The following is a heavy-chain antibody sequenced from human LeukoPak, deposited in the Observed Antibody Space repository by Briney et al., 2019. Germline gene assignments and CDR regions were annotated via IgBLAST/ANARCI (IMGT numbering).Heavy chain of an antibody. CDR3: ARAGEDYDILTGYYHYFDY. D-gene: IGHD3-9*01. J-gene: IGHJ4*02. CDR1: GGSISTYY. V-gene: IGHV4-59*12. CDR2: IYYTGST. Sequence: PLETLSPTCTVSGGSISTYYWSWIRQPPGKGLEWIGNIYYTGSTIYNPSLESRVTISVDTSKNQFSLKLSSVTAADTAVYYCARAGEDYDILTGYYHYFDYWGQGTLVTVSS.